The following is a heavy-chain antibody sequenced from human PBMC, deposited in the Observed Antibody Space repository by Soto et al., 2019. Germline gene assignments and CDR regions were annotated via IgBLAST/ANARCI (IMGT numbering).Heavy chain of an antibody. D-gene: IGHD6-6*01. Sequence: SETLSLTCTVSGGSISSGDYYWSWIRQPPGKGLEWIGYIYYSGSTYYNPSLQSRVTISVDTSKNQFSLKLSSVTAADTAVYYCARVVEVKQLVSNWFDPWGQGTLVTVSS. CDR3: ARVVEVKQLVSNWFDP. CDR1: GGSISSGDYY. J-gene: IGHJ5*02. V-gene: IGHV4-30-4*01. CDR2: IYYSGST.